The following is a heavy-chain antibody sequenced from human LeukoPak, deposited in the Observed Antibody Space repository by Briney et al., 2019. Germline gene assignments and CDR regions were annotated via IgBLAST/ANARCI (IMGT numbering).Heavy chain of an antibody. CDR1: GYTFTNNY. J-gene: IGHJ4*02. V-gene: IGHV1-46*01. Sequence: ASVQVSCKASGYTFTNNYLHWVRHDPGQGLEWMGMIYPRGGSTSYAQNYQGRVTVTRDTSTTTVHMELRGLRPEDTAVYYCARDQEGFDYWGQGTVVTVSS. CDR3: ARDQEGFDY. CDR2: IYPRGGST.